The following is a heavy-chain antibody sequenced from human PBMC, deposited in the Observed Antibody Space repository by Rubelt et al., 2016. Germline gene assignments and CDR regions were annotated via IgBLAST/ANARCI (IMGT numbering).Heavy chain of an antibody. CDR3: ARGDIVVVVAASNPLDY. CDR1: GYTFTSYA. Sequence: QVQLVQSGAEVKKPGASVKVSCKASGYTFTSYAMHWVRQAPGQRLEWVGWINAGDGNTKYSQKFQGRVEISTDPSASTAYMELSSLRSEDTAVDYCARGDIVVVVAASNPLDYWGQGTLVTVSS. J-gene: IGHJ4*02. D-gene: IGHD2-15*01. V-gene: IGHV1-3*01. CDR2: INAGDGNT.